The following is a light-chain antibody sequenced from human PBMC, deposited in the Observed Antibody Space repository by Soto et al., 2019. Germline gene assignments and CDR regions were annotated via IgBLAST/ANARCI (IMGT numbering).Light chain of an antibody. Sequence: QSALTQPPSASGSPGQSVTISCTGTSSDVGGYNFVSWYQQQSGKAPKLMIYEVSKRPSGVPDRFSGSKSGNTASLTVSGLQAEDEADYYCSSYAGSNTVVFGGGTKLTVL. CDR3: SSYAGSNTVV. J-gene: IGLJ2*01. CDR2: EVS. CDR1: SSDVGGYNF. V-gene: IGLV2-8*01.